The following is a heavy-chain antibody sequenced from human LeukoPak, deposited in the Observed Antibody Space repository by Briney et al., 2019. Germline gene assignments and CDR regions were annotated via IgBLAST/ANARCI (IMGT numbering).Heavy chain of an antibody. Sequence: GGSLRLSCAASGFTFSSYAMHWVRQAPGKGLEYVSAISSNGGSTYYANSVKGRFTISRDNSKNTLYLQMGSLRAEDMAVYYCARALDHCSGGSCYARGAFDIWGQGTMVTVSS. CDR3: ARALDHCSGGSCYARGAFDI. V-gene: IGHV3-64*01. CDR1: GFTFSSYA. J-gene: IGHJ3*02. CDR2: ISSNGGST. D-gene: IGHD2-15*01.